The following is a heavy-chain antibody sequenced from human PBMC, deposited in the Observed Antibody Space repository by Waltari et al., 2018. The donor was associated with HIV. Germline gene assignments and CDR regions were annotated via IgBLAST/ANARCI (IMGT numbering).Heavy chain of an antibody. J-gene: IGHJ3*02. V-gene: IGHV3-33*01. Sequence: QVQLVESGGGVVQPGRSLRLSCAASRMTFSRSDMHWVRQAPGKGLWWVAVILHDESTQYYVDSVKGRFTISRDNSRNTLYLQMNSLRVEDTAVYYCARSTYQQLRNGFDIWGQGTMVAVSS. CDR2: ILHDESTQ. CDR3: ARSTYQQLRNGFDI. CDR1: RMTFSRSD. D-gene: IGHD2-2*01.